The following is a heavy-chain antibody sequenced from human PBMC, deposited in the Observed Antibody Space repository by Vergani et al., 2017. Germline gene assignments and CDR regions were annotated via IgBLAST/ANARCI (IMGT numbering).Heavy chain of an antibody. J-gene: IGHJ5*02. D-gene: IGHD1/OR15-1a*01. Sequence: QVQLLASRGGLFRTGGSLRLSCAASGFIFSDSYMTWSPETPGKGLEWLGHFKGGGETKMYVESLKGRFTVSTDKTKNLLILHMKTLTVDDTATYYCGRKQARACLVDKPIDIWGQETLVTVSS. CDR3: GRKQARACLVDKPIDI. V-gene: IGHV3-11*01. CDR1: GFIFSDSY. CDR2: FKGGGETK.